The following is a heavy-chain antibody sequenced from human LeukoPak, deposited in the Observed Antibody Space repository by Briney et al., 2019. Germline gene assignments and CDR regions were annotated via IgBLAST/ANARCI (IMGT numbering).Heavy chain of an antibody. CDR2: TSGSGGST. CDR1: SFTCSSYA. Sequence: GSLSLSCAASSFTCSSYARSWDAPGPGQGLEWGSSTSGSGGSTYYADSVKGRFTISRDNSKNTLYLQMNSLRAEDTAVYYCAKGGILTDYYTYYFDNWGQGTLVTVSS. V-gene: IGHV3-23*01. J-gene: IGHJ4*02. D-gene: IGHD3-9*01. CDR3: AKGGILTDYYTYYFDN.